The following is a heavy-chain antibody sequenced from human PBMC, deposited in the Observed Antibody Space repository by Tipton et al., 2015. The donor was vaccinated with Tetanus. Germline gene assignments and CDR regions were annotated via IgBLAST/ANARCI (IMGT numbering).Heavy chain of an antibody. D-gene: IGHD1-7*01. V-gene: IGHV3-21*06. CDR3: STGTTLDY. Sequence: SLRLSCAASGFTFSSHRINWVCQAPGKGLEWVSSISSTSTYIDYADSVKGRFTISRDNAKNSLYLQMNSLRAEDTAVYYCSTGTTLDYWGLGTRVTVSS. CDR1: GFTFSSHR. J-gene: IGHJ4*02. CDR2: ISSTSTYI.